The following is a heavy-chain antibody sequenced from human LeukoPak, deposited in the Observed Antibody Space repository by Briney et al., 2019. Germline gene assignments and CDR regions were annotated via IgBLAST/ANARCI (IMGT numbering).Heavy chain of an antibody. V-gene: IGHV3-48*01. CDR3: ARGKVKEGMDV. D-gene: IGHD4-23*01. CDR1: GFTFSSYS. J-gene: IGHJ6*02. CDR2: IRGRGRPI. Sequence: GGSLRLSCAASGFTFSSYSINWVRQAPGKGLEWVSYIRGRGRPIYYAASVKGRFTISRDNAKNPLYLQINSLRAEDTAVYYCARGKVKEGMDVWGQGTTVTVS.